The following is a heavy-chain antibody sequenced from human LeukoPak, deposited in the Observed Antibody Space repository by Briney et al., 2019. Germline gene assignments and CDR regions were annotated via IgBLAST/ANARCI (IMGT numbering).Heavy chain of an antibody. CDR3: ASRGYCSGGSCYSAYYYMDV. CDR2: INPNSGGT. J-gene: IGHJ6*03. V-gene: IGHV1-2*02. CDR1: GYTFTGYY. Sequence: ASVKVSCKASGYTFTGYYMHWVRQAPGQGLEWMGWINPNSGGTNYAQKFQGRVTMTRDTSISTAYMELSRLRSDDTAVYYCASRGYCSGGSCYSAYYYMDVWGKGTTVTISS. D-gene: IGHD2-15*01.